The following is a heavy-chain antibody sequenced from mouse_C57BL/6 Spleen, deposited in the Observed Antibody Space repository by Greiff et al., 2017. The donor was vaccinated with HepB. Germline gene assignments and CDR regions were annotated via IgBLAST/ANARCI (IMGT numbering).Heavy chain of an antibody. CDR2: IDPSDSYT. CDR3: ARGYYSNYGGGFSAMDY. CDR1: GYTFTSYW. J-gene: IGHJ4*01. V-gene: IGHV1-69*01. Sequence: VQLQQPGAELVMPGASVKLSCKASGYTFTSYWMHWVKQRPGQGLEWIGEIDPSDSYTNYNQKFKGKSTLTVDKSSSTAYMQLSSLTSEDSAVYYCARGYYSNYGGGFSAMDYWGQGTSVTVSS. D-gene: IGHD2-5*01.